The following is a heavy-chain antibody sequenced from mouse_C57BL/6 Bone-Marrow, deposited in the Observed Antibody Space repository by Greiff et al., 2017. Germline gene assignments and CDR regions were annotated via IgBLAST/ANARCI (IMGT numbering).Heavy chain of an antibody. CDR1: GYTFTSYW. J-gene: IGHJ3*01. CDR3: ATYYSDDLAWFAY. V-gene: IGHV1-64*01. Sequence: VQLQQPGAELVKPGASVKLSCKASGYTFTSYWMHWVKQRPGQGLEWIGMIHPNSGSTNYNEKFKSKATLTVDKSSSTAYMQLSSLTSEDSAVYYCATYYSDDLAWFAYWGQGTLVTVSA. CDR2: IHPNSGST. D-gene: IGHD2-12*01.